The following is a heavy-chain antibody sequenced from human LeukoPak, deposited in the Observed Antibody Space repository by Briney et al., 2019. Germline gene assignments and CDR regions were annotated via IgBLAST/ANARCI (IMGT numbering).Heavy chain of an antibody. V-gene: IGHV4-59*02. D-gene: IGHD5-24*01. J-gene: IGHJ4*02. CDR1: GDSVSGVY. Sequence: PSETLSLTCTVSGDSVSGVYWSWIRQPPGKGLEWIGYVYYSGDTNYNPSLKSRVTMSLDTSKNQVSLRLSSVTAADTAVYYCARAGGEDGYPFDYWGQGTLVTVSS. CDR2: VYYSGDT. CDR3: ARAGGEDGYPFDY.